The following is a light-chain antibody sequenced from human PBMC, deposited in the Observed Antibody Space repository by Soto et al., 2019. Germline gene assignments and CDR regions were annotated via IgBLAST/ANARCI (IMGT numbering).Light chain of an antibody. CDR2: GAC. V-gene: IGKV3-20*01. CDR3: QQYGSSGA. Sequence: EIVLTQSPGTLSLSPGERATLSCRASQSVINNYLAWYQQKPCQAPRLLIYGACNRATGIPDRFSGSGSGTDFTLTISRLESEYFGVYYCQQYGSSGAFGQGTKVENK. J-gene: IGKJ1*01. CDR1: QSVINNY.